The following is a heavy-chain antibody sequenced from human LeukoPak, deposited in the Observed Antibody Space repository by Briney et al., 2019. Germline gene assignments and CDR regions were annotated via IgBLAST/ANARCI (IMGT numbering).Heavy chain of an antibody. CDR3: ARGSGSSGYSDY. V-gene: IGHV3-21*01. J-gene: IGHJ4*02. CDR1: GFTFSSYS. D-gene: IGHD3-22*01. CDR2: ISSSSSYI. Sequence: GGSLRLSCAASGFTFSSYSMNWVRQAPGKGLEWVSSISSSSSYIYYADSVKGRFTISRDNAKNSLYLQMNSLRAEDTAVYHRARGSGSSGYSDYWGQGTLVTVSS.